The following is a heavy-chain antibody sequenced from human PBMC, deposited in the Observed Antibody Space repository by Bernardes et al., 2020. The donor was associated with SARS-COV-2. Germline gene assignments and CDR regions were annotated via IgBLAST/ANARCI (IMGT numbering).Heavy chain of an antibody. Sequence: GESLKISCKGFGYSFTSYWIGWVRQMPGKGLEWMGIIYPDDSDTRYSPSFQGQVTISADKSISTAYLQWSSLKASDTAMYYCALKRYYDSSGYYQGLDYWGQGTQVTVSS. J-gene: IGHJ4*02. CDR2: IYPDDSDT. CDR3: ALKRYYDSSGYYQGLDY. CDR1: GYSFTSYW. D-gene: IGHD3-22*01. V-gene: IGHV5-51*01.